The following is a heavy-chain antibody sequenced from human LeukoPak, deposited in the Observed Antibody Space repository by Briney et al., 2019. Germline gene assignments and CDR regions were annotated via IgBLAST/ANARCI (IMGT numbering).Heavy chain of an antibody. V-gene: IGHV3-33*01. J-gene: IGHJ4*02. CDR1: GFTFKSYG. D-gene: IGHD2-15*01. CDR2: IWHDGKNK. Sequence: GGSLILSCAASGFTFKSYGMHWVRQAPGKGLEWVAVIWHDGKNKYYADSVKGRFTVSRDNSKNTLYLQMDSLRVEDTAVYYCARDRGSDDPIDYWGQGTLVAVSS. CDR3: ARDRGSDDPIDY.